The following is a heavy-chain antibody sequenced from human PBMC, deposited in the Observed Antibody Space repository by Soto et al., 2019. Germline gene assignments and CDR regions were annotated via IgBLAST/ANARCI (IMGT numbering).Heavy chain of an antibody. CDR1: GFTFSSYA. J-gene: IGHJ4*02. Sequence: GGFLRLSCAASGFTFSSYAMSWVRQAPGKGLEWVSAISGSGGSTYYADSVKGRFTISRDNSKNTLYLQMNSLRAEDTAVYYCAKVTGAYYDILTGYRDWGQGTLVTVSS. D-gene: IGHD3-9*01. CDR2: ISGSGGST. CDR3: AKVTGAYYDILTGYRD. V-gene: IGHV3-23*01.